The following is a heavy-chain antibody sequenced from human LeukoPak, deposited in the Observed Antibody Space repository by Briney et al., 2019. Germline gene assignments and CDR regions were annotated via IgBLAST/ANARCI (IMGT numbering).Heavy chain of an antibody. CDR1: GDSVSSNSAA. CDR3: GREALVVVIRYYFDY. V-gene: IGHV6-1*01. CDR2: TYYRSKWYN. D-gene: IGHD3-22*01. J-gene: IGHJ4*02. Sequence: SQTLSLTCAISGDSVSSNSAAWNCIRQSPSRGLEWLGRTYYRSKWYNDYAVSVKSRITIIPGTSKKQFFLQLNSVTPEDTAVYYCGREALVVVIRYYFDYWGQGTLVTVSS.